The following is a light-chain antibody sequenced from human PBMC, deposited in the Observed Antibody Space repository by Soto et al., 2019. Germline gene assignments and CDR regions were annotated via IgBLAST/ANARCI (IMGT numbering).Light chain of an antibody. J-gene: IGKJ2*01. Sequence: DIQMTQSPSTLSASVGDRVTITCRASQSISSWLAWYQQKPGKAPKLLIYDASYLESGVPSRFSGSGSGTEFTLTISSLQPADVATYYCQQYNSFPYTFGQGTKLEIK. V-gene: IGKV1-5*01. CDR2: DAS. CDR1: QSISSW. CDR3: QQYNSFPYT.